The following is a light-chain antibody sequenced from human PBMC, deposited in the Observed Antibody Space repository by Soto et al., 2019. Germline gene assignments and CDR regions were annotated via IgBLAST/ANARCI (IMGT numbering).Light chain of an antibody. V-gene: IGLV2-14*03. CDR2: EVS. Sequence: QSALTQPASVSGSPGQSITISCTGSSSDIGRYNYVSWYQQLPGKAPKLIIYEVSNRPSGVSDRFSGSKSGNTASLSISGLQTEDEADYYCGSYTSATTLVFGGGTKVTVL. J-gene: IGLJ3*02. CDR3: GSYTSATTLV. CDR1: SSDIGRYNY.